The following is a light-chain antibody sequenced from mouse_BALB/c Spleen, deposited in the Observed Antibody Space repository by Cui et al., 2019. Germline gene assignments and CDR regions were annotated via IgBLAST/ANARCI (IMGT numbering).Light chain of an antibody. V-gene: IGKV10-94*01. CDR2: YTS. J-gene: IGKJ5*01. CDR1: QGISDY. Sequence: DIQMIQTTSSLSAPIGDRVAISCSASQGISDYINWYQQKPDGPDKLQIYYTSSLHSGDPSRFSGSGSGTDYSLTISNLEPEDIATYYCQQYSKLPPTFGAGTKLGLK. CDR3: QQYSKLPPT.